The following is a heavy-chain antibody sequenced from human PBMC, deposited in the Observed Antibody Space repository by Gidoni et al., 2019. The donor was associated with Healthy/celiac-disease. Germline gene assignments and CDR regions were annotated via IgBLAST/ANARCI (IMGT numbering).Heavy chain of an antibody. V-gene: IGHV4-39*01. J-gene: IGHJ4*02. Sequence: QLQLQESGPVLVQPSETLSLTCTVSGGSISSSSYYWGWIRQPPGKGLEWIGSIYYSGSTYYNPSLKSRVTISVDTSKNQFSLKLSSGTAADTAVYYCARGPDRAKGCLDYWGQGTLVTVSS. CDR2: IYYSGST. CDR1: GGSISSSSYY. CDR3: ARGPDRAKGCLDY.